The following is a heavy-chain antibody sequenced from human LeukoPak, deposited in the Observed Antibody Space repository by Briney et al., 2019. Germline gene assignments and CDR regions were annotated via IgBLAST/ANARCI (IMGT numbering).Heavy chain of an antibody. D-gene: IGHD2-2*01. CDR2: IIPIFGTA. J-gene: IGHJ5*02. V-gene: IGHV1-69*13. Sequence: SVKVSCKASGSTFRSYAITWVRQAPGQGLEWMGGIIPIFGTANYARKFQDRVTITADESTSTAYMELSSLRSEDTAVYYCARDVRHRYCSSSSCYWGWLDPWGQGTLVTVSS. CDR1: GSTFRSYA. CDR3: ARDVRHRYCSSSSCYWGWLDP.